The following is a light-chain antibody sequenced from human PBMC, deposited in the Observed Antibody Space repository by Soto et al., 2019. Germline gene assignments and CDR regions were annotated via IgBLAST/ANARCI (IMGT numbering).Light chain of an antibody. CDR2: AAS. V-gene: IGKV1-39*01. CDR1: QSILSY. Sequence: DIQKRQSPSSLSASVGERVTITCRASQSILSYLNWYPQKRGKAPKLXIYAASSLQSGVLSRFSGSGSGTDFTLTISSLQPEDFATYYCQQSYSNTITFGQGTRLEIK. J-gene: IGKJ5*01. CDR3: QQSYSNTIT.